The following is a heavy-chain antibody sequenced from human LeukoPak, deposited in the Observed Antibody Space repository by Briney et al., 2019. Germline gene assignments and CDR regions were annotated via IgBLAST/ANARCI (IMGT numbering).Heavy chain of an antibody. Sequence: RGSLRLSCEAFEFTFSNYTMNWVRQAPGGGREWGSNLCCTGSTYYADSVEGRFTISRHKSKSKLYLQMKSRRDEDTATYDCARGTRWRSPNWYMEVWGEGTTGTVSS. V-gene: IGHV3-23*01. CDR2: LCCTGST. J-gene: IGHJ6*01. D-gene: IGHD1-1*01. CDR3: ARGTRWRSPNWYMEV. CDR1: EFTFSNYT.